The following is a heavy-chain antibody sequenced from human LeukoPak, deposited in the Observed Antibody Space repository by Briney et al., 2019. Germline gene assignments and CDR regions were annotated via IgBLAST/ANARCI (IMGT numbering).Heavy chain of an antibody. D-gene: IGHD4-11*01. V-gene: IGHV1-2*02. CDR2: INPNSGGT. J-gene: IGHJ4*02. CDR3: ARVVTTVTTYFDY. Sequence: GASMKVSCKASGYTFTGYYMHWVRQAPGQGLEWMGWINPNSGGTNYAQKFQGRVTMTRDTSISTAYMELSRLRSDDTAVYYCARVVTTVTTYFDYWGQGTLVTVSS. CDR1: GYTFTGYY.